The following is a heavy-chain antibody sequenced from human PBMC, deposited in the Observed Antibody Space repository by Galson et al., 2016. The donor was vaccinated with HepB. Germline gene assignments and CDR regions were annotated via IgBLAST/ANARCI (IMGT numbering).Heavy chain of an antibody. J-gene: IGHJ5*02. CDR2: IFHSGST. CDR3: ARDSPISAYGFDP. Sequence: TLSLTCAVSGDSISSGYYSWGWVRQPPGKGLEWIGYIFHSGSTHYNPSLKSRVTISVDMSKNQVSLKLTSVTAADTAVYYCARDSPISAYGFDPWGQGILVSVSS. D-gene: IGHD3-10*01. V-gene: IGHV4-30-2*01. CDR1: GDSISSGYYS.